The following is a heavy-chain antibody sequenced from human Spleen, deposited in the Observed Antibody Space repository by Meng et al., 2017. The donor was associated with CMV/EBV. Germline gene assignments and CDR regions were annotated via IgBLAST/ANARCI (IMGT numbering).Heavy chain of an antibody. V-gene: IGHV3-15*01. Sequence: ETLSLTCAASGFTFSDAWMSWVRQAPGKGLEWVGRIKSKTDGGTTDYAAPVKGRFTISRDDSKNTLYVQLNGLKTEDTAVYYCTTEKGGGDCYDYWGQGTLVTVSS. J-gene: IGHJ4*02. D-gene: IGHD2-21*01. CDR1: GFTFSDAW. CDR2: IKSKTDGGTT. CDR3: TTEKGGGDCYDY.